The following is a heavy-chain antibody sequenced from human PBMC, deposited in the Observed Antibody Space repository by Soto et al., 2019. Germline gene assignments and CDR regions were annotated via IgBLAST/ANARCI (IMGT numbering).Heavy chain of an antibody. V-gene: IGHV4-4*07. D-gene: IGHD1-1*01. CDR2: IYATGTI. CDR3: VRDGTKTLRDWFDP. CDR1: GASISGYY. Sequence: SETLSLTCTVSGASISGYYWSWIRKSAGKGLEWIGRIYATGTIDYNPSLKSRVMMSVDTSKEQFSLKLRSVTAADTAVYYCVRDGTKTLRDWFDPWGQGISVTVSS. J-gene: IGHJ5*02.